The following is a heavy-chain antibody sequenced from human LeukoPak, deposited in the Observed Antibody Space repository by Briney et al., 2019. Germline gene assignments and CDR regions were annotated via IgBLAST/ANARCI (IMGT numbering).Heavy chain of an antibody. CDR2: ISSSSSTI. J-gene: IGHJ4*02. Sequence: GGSLRLSCAASGFTFSSYSMNWVRQAPGKGLEWVSYISSSSSTIYYADSVKGRFTISRDNAKNSLYLQMNSLRAEDTAVYYCALGYDILTGYYWGQGTLVTVSS. CDR3: ALGYDILTGYY. D-gene: IGHD3-9*01. V-gene: IGHV3-48*01. CDR1: GFTFSSYS.